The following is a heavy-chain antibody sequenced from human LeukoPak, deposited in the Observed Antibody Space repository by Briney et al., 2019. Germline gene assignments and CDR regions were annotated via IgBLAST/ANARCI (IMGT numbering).Heavy chain of an antibody. D-gene: IGHD1-26*01. V-gene: IGHV3-7*01. CDR2: IKQDGSEK. CDR1: GFTFSSYW. CDR3: ARDKIVGATNFDY. J-gene: IGHJ4*02. Sequence: GGSLRLSCAASGFTFSSYWMSWVRQAPGKGLEWVANIKQDGSEKYYVDSVKGRFTISRDNAKNSLYLQMNSLRAEDTAVYYCARDKIVGATNFDYWGQGTLVTVSS.